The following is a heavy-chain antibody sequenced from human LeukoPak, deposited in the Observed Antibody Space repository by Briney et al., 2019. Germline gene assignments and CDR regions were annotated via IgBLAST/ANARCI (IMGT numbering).Heavy chain of an antibody. CDR1: RFTFSSYG. D-gene: IGHD3-22*01. CDR3: AKNRDGSDYPRDFDY. V-gene: IGHV3-30*02. J-gene: IGHJ4*02. CDR2: IRHDGSYQ. Sequence: GGSLRLSCAASRFTFSSYGMHWVRQTPGKGLEWVAFIRHDGSYQQYADSVKGRFAISRDNSKDTVYLQMNSLRTEDTAVYYCAKNRDGSDYPRDFDYWGQGTLVTVSS.